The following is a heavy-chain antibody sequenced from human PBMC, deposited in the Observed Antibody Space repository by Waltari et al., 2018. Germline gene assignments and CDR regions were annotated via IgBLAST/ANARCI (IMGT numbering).Heavy chain of an antibody. J-gene: IGHJ3*02. CDR1: GFTCSSFW. Sequence: EGQLVESGGGLVQQGGSLKLSCAASGFTCSSFWMHWFRQVPGQGLVWVSRINSDGSDTSYADSVRGRFTVSRDNAKNMAYLQMNSLRAEDTAIYYCTRDSPSWIWGQGTMVSVSS. CDR3: TRDSPSWI. V-gene: IGHV3-74*01. CDR2: INSDGSDT.